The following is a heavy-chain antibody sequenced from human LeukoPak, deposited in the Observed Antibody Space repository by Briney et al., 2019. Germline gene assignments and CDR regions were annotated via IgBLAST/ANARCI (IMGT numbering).Heavy chain of an antibody. D-gene: IGHD1-26*01. Sequence: GESLKISCKGSGYSFTSYWIGWVRQMPGKGLEWMGIIYPGDSDTRYSPSFQGQVTISADKSISTAYLQWSSLKASDTAMYYCASQKYSGSYSPDYYYYGMDVWGQGTTVTVSS. CDR2: IYPGDSDT. CDR3: ASQKYSGSYSPDYYYYGMDV. CDR1: GYSFTSYW. V-gene: IGHV5-51*01. J-gene: IGHJ6*02.